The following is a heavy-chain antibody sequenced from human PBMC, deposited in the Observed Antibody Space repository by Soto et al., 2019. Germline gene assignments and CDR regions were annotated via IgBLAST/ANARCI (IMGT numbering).Heavy chain of an antibody. J-gene: IGHJ5*02. CDR3: ARGYSSSSNWFDP. CDR2: IIPIFGTA. D-gene: IGHD6-6*01. Sequence: QVQLVQSGAEVKKPGSSVKVSCKASGGTFSSYAISWVRQAPGQGLEWMGGIIPIFGTANYAQKFQGRVTMTRNTSISTAYMELSSLRSEDTAVYYCARGYSSSSNWFDPWGQGTLVTVSS. V-gene: IGHV1-69*06. CDR1: GGTFSSYA.